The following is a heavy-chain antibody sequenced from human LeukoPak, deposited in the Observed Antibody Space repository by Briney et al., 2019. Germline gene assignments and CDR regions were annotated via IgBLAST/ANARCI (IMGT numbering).Heavy chain of an antibody. CDR3: ARDLRYFDWLLPIP. Sequence: ASVKVSCKAAGYTFTGYYMHWVRQAPGQGLEWMGWINPNSGGTNYAQKFQGRVTMTRDTSISTAYMELSRLRSDDTAVYYCARDLRYFDWLLPIPWGQGTLVTVSS. J-gene: IGHJ4*02. V-gene: IGHV1-2*02. CDR1: GYTFTGYY. D-gene: IGHD3-9*01. CDR2: INPNSGGT.